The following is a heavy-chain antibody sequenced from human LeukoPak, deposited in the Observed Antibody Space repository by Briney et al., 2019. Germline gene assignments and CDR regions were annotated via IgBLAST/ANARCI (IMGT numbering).Heavy chain of an antibody. D-gene: IGHD2-15*01. CDR2: ISGSGGST. V-gene: IGHV3-23*01. Sequence: GGSLRLSCAASGFTFSSYAMSWVRQAPGKGPEWVSAISGSGGSTYYADSVKGRFTISRDNSKNTLYLQMNSLRAEDTAVYYCAKDPRYCSGGSCSELYYFDYWGQGTLVTVSS. J-gene: IGHJ4*02. CDR1: GFTFSSYA. CDR3: AKDPRYCSGGSCSELYYFDY.